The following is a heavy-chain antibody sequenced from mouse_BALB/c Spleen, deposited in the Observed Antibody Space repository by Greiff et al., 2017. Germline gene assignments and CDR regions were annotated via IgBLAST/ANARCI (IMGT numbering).Heavy chain of an antibody. Sequence: VKLMESGPGLVAPSQSLSITCPVSGFSLTSYGVPWVRQPPGKGLAWLGVIWAGGSTNYNSALMSRLSISKDNSKSQVFLKMNSLQTDDTAMYYCARDLVTTGAFAYWGQGTLVTVSA. V-gene: IGHV2-9*02. CDR3: ARDLVTTGAFAY. J-gene: IGHJ3*01. CDR2: IWAGGST. D-gene: IGHD2-2*01. CDR1: GFSLTSYG.